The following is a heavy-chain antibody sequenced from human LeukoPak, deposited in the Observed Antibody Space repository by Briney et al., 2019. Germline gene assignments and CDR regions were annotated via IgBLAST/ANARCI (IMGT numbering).Heavy chain of an antibody. D-gene: IGHD5-18*01. CDR1: GFTFSSYG. V-gene: IGHV3-33*06. Sequence: GRSLRLSCAASGFTFSSYGMHWVRQAPGKGLEWVAVIWYDGSNKYYADSVKGRFTISRDNSKNTLYLQMNSLRAEDTAVYYCAKLATIQLWENFDYWGQGTLVTVSS. J-gene: IGHJ4*02. CDR3: AKLATIQLWENFDY. CDR2: IWYDGSNK.